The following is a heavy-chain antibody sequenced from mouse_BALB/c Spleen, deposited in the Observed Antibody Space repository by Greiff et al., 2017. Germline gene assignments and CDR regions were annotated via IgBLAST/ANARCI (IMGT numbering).Heavy chain of an antibody. Sequence: VQLQQSGPELVKPGASVKISCKASGYSFTGYYMHWVKQSHVKSLEWIGRINPYNGATSYNQNFKDKASLTVDKSSSTAYMELHSLTSEDSAVYYCARASYFDYWGQGTTLTVSS. CDR3: ARASYFDY. V-gene: IGHV1-31*01. CDR2: INPYNGAT. CDR1: GYSFTGYY. J-gene: IGHJ2*01. D-gene: IGHD6-1*01.